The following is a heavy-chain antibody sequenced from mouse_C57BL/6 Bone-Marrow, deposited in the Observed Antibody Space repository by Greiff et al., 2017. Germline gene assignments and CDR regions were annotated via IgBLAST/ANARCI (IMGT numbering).Heavy chain of an antibody. CDR3: ARSGYDYGFDY. V-gene: IGHV1-59*01. CDR2: IDPSASYP. Sequence: QVQLQQPGAELVRPGTSVKLSCKASGSTFTSYWMHWVQQRPGQGLEWIGVIDPSASYPNYTQKFKGKATLTVDTSSSTAYMQLSSLTSEDSAVYYCARSGYDYGFDYWGQGTTLTVSS. D-gene: IGHD2-4*01. J-gene: IGHJ2*01. CDR1: GSTFTSYW.